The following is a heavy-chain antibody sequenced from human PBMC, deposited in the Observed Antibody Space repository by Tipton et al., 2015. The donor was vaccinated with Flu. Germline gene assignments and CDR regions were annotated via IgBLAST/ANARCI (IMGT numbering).Heavy chain of an antibody. J-gene: IGHJ6*02. CDR3: ASLARDCSSTSCYPGGGTADYYDYGMDV. CDR1: GGSISSGGYY. V-gene: IGHV4-31*03. Sequence: TLSLTCTVSGGSISSGGYYWSWIRQHPGKGLEWIGYIYYSGSTYYNPSLKSRFTISVDTSKNQFSLKLSSVTAAGTAVYYCASLARDCSSTSCYPGGGTADYYDYGMDVWGQGTTGTVSS. D-gene: IGHD2-2*01. CDR2: IYYSGST.